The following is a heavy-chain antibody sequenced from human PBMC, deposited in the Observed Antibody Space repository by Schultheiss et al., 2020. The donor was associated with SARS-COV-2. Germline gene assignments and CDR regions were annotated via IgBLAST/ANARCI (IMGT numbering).Heavy chain of an antibody. CDR1: GFTFSSYA. CDR2: ISSNGGST. V-gene: IGHV3-64*01. Sequence: GGSLRLSCAASGFTFSSYAMHWVRQAPGKGLEYVSAISSNGGSTYYANSVKGRFTISRDNSKNTLYLQMGSLRAEDMAVYYCARDSVRSGPKGFDWFDPWGQGTLVTVSS. D-gene: IGHD1-26*01. J-gene: IGHJ5*02. CDR3: ARDSVRSGPKGFDWFDP.